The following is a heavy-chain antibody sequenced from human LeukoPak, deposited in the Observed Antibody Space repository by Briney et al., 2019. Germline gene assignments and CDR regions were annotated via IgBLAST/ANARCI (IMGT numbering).Heavy chain of an antibody. CDR3: AGSLEMATIGDAFDI. D-gene: IGHD5-24*01. CDR2: INWNGGST. V-gene: IGHV3-20*04. J-gene: IGHJ3*02. CDR1: GFTFDDYG. Sequence: GGSLRLSCAASGFTFDDYGMSWVRQAPRKGLEWVSGINWNGGSTGYADSVKGRFTISRDNAKNSLYLQMNSLRAEDTALYYCAGSLEMATIGDAFDIWGQGTMVTVSS.